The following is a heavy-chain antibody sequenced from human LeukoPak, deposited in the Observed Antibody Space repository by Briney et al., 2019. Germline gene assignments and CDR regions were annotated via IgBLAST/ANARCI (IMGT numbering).Heavy chain of an antibody. CDR3: ANGCSSTSCPAMAPPHGY. CDR1: GYTFTSYY. J-gene: IGHJ4*02. Sequence: ASVKVSCKASGYTFTSYYMHWVRQAPGQGLEWMGIINPSGGSTSYAQKFQGRVTMTRDTSTSTVYMELSSLRSEDTAVYYCANGCSSTSCPAMAPPHGYWGQGTLVTVSS. D-gene: IGHD2-2*01. V-gene: IGHV1-46*01. CDR2: INPSGGST.